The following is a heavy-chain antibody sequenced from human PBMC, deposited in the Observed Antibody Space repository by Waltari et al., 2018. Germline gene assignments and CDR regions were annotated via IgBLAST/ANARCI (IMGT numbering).Heavy chain of an antibody. CDR3: ARDFASTYFFDY. J-gene: IGHJ4*02. V-gene: IGHV3-33*01. CDR2: IWYDGRYE. Sequence: QVQLVESGGGVVQPGRSLSISCAASGFDFRGYVMHWVRQAPGKGLEWVAVIWYDGRYEYYAYSVKGRFTISRDNSKDTLYLQMNSLRAEDTAVYYCARDFASTYFFDYWGQGTLVTVSS. CDR1: GFDFRGYV.